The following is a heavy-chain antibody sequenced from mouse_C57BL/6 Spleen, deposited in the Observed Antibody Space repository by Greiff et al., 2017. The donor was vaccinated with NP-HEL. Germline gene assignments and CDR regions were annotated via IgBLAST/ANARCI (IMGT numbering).Heavy chain of an antibody. V-gene: IGHV1-37*01. Sequence: VQLQQSGPELVKPGASVKISCKASGYSFTGYCMNWVKQSHGKSLEWIGRINPYNGGTLYNQKFKGKATLTVDKSSSTAYMELMSLTSEDFAVYYCARAYGNSGGWFGYWGQGTLVTVSA. CDR2: INPYNGGT. CDR3: ARAYGNSGGWFGY. D-gene: IGHD2-10*02. CDR1: GYSFTGYC. J-gene: IGHJ3*01.